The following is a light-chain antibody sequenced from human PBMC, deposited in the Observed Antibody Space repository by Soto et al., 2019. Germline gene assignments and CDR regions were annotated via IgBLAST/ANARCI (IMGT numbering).Light chain of an antibody. J-gene: IGLJ3*02. Sequence: QSVLTQPPSVSEAPRQRVTITCSGSTSNIGNNAVSWYQQLPGEAPKLLLYYDDLLSSGVSDRFSASKSSTSASLAISGLQSEDEADYYCATWDDTLNGVVFGEGTKVTV. V-gene: IGLV1-36*01. CDR3: ATWDDTLNGVV. CDR1: TSNIGNNA. CDR2: YDD.